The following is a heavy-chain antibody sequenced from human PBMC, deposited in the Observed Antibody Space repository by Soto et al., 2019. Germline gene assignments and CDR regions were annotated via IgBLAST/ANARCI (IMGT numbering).Heavy chain of an antibody. D-gene: IGHD1-26*01. CDR2: ISSNGGST. CDR3: VKDRNSGSYPNHDAFDI. Sequence: VGSLRLSCSASGFTFSSYAMHWVRQAPGKGLEYVSAISSNGGSTYYADSVKGRFTISRDNSKNTLYLQMSSLRAEDTAVYYCVKDRNSGSYPNHDAFDIWGQGTMVT. CDR1: GFTFSSYA. V-gene: IGHV3-64D*06. J-gene: IGHJ3*02.